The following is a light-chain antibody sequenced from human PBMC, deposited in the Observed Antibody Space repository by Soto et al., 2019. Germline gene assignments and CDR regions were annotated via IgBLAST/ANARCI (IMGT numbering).Light chain of an antibody. V-gene: IGKV1-5*01. CDR2: DAS. CDR3: QQYNSYSLIT. J-gene: IGKJ5*01. Sequence: DVQMTQSPSSLSASVGDRLTITCRASQSISSYLNWYQQKPGKAPKLLIYDASSLESGVPSRFSGSGSGTEFTLTISSLQPDDFATYYCQQYNSYSLITFGQGTRLDIK. CDR1: QSISSY.